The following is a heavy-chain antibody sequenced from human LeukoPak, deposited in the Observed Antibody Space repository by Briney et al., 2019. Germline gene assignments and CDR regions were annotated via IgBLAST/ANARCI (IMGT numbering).Heavy chain of an antibody. CDR2: ISSRSTYI. J-gene: IGHJ4*02. Sequence: GGSLRLSRAPSGLSFSEPSMSWVRHAPGEGLEWVSSISSRSTYIYYPDSVKRRFTISRDNAKNSPFLQMTGMRAENTAVYYCAKDDAGWSRDYWGQGTLVTVSS. D-gene: IGHD6-19*01. CDR3: AKDDAGWSRDY. V-gene: IGHV3-21*01. CDR1: GLSFSEPS.